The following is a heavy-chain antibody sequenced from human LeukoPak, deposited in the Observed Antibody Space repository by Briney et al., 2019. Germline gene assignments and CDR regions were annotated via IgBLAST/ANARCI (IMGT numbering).Heavy chain of an antibody. V-gene: IGHV4-39*07. CDR3: ARDWAPYSSGWYTVDAFDI. J-gene: IGHJ3*02. D-gene: IGHD6-19*01. Sequence: SATLSLTCTVSGGSISSSTYYWGWIRQPPGKGLEWIGTIYYSGTTYYNPSLKSRVTISVDTSKNQFSLKLSSVTAADTAVYYCARDWAPYSSGWYTVDAFDIWGQGTMVTVSS. CDR2: IYYSGTT. CDR1: GGSISSSTYY.